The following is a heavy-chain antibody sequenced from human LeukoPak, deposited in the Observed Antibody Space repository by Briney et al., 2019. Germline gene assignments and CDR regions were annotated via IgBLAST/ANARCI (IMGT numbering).Heavy chain of an antibody. J-gene: IGHJ4*02. Sequence: ASVKVSCKASGYTFTGYYMHWVRQAPGQGLEWMGWINPNSGGTNYAQQFQGRVTMIRDTSISTAYMELSRLRSDDTAVFYCARDTRHYYGSGTYYNFLDYWGQGTLVTVSS. CDR1: GYTFTGYY. D-gene: IGHD3-10*01. CDR2: INPNSGGT. V-gene: IGHV1-2*02. CDR3: ARDTRHYYGSGTYYNFLDY.